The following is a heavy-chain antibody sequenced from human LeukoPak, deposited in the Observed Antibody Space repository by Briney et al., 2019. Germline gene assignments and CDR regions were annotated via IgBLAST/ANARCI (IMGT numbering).Heavy chain of an antibody. D-gene: IGHD2-15*01. CDR3: ARVHSFNWFDP. CDR1: GGSVNSGSYY. Sequence: ETLSLTCTVSGGSVNSGSYYWSWIRQPPGKGLEWIGFIYYSGSTNYNPSLKSRVNISLDTSKNQFSLKVSSVTAADTAVYYCARVHSFNWFDPWGQGTLVIVSS. CDR2: IYYSGST. J-gene: IGHJ5*02. V-gene: IGHV4-61*01.